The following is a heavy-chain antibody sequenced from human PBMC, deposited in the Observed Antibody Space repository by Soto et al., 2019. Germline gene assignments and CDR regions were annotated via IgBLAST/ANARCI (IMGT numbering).Heavy chain of an antibody. V-gene: IGHV4-4*02. D-gene: IGHD3-9*01. CDR1: NASISTSNW. Sequence: QVQLQESGPSLVKPSGTLSLTCVITNASISTSNWWSWVRQAPGKGLEWIGGIYHTGRTNYAPSLKARVTMSTDKSNIRFSLRLPSLTAADTAVYYCVRDEAHYDILTIASLGRAFDIWGQGTMVPVSS. J-gene: IGHJ3*02. CDR3: VRDEAHYDILTIASLGRAFDI. CDR2: IYHTGRT.